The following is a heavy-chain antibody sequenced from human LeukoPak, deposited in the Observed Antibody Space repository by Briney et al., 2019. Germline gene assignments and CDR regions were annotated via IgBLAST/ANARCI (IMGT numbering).Heavy chain of an antibody. Sequence: SQTLSLTCTVSGGSISRGGYCWSWIRQHPGKGLEWIGEINHSGTTNYNPSLKSRVTISVDTSKNQFSLKLSSVTAADTAVYYCARGSHYDFWSGIRWAFDIWGQGTMVTVSS. V-gene: IGHV4-31*03. D-gene: IGHD3-3*01. CDR1: GGSISRGGYC. CDR3: ARGSHYDFWSGIRWAFDI. CDR2: INHSGTT. J-gene: IGHJ3*02.